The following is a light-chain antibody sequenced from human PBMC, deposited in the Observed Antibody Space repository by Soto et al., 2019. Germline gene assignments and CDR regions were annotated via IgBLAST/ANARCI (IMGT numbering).Light chain of an antibody. CDR1: QGIGSY. J-gene: IGKJ1*01. CDR2: AAS. Sequence: AIRMTQSPSSLSASTGDRVTITCRASQGIGSYLAWYQQKPGKAPKLLIYAASTLQSGVPSRFSGSGSGTDFTLTISCLQSEDFANYYCQQYYSYPQTFGRGTKVEIK. V-gene: IGKV1-8*01. CDR3: QQYYSYPQT.